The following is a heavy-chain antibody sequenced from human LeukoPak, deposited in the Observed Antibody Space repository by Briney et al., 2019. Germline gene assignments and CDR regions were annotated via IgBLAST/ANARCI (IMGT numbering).Heavy chain of an antibody. CDR3: VRDGEYSHGIDFDY. D-gene: IGHD5-18*01. V-gene: IGHV3-74*01. CDR1: GFTFSSHW. Sequence: GGSLRLSCAASGFTFSSHWMHWVRQAPGKGLVWVSRTNGDGSDTSYADSVKGRFTISRDSATNTLYLQMNSLRAEDTAMYYCVRDGEYSHGIDFDYWGQGTLVTVSP. J-gene: IGHJ4*02. CDR2: TNGDGSDT.